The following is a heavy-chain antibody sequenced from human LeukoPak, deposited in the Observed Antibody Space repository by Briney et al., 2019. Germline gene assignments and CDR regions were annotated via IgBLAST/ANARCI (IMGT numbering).Heavy chain of an antibody. Sequence: GGSLRLSCAASGFIFSTYGMSWVRQAPGRGLEWVSSVSGSGGSSYYGDSVKGRFTISRDNSKNTLYLQMNSLRVEDTAEYYCAKDHHYDSSDYGRYYYYGMDVWGQGTTVTVSS. CDR1: GFIFSTYG. V-gene: IGHV3-23*01. CDR3: AKDHHYDSSDYGRYYYYGMDV. CDR2: VSGSGGSS. D-gene: IGHD3-22*01. J-gene: IGHJ6*02.